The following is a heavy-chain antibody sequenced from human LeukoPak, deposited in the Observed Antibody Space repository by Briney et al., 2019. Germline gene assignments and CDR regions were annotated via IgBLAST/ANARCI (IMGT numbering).Heavy chain of an antibody. CDR3: AKTKITLIVVANSHSGALDI. J-gene: IGHJ3*02. V-gene: IGHV3-21*01. Sequence: PGGSLRLSCAASAFSLNAYNMNWVRQAPGKGLEWVSSISSSSSYIYYADSVKGRFTISRDNAKNSLYLQMNSLRAEDTAVYYCAKTKITLIVVANSHSGALDIWGQGTMVTVSS. CDR2: ISSSSSYI. CDR1: AFSLNAYN. D-gene: IGHD3-22*01.